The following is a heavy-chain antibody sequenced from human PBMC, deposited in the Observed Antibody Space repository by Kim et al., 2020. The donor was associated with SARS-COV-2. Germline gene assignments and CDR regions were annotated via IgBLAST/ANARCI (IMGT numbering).Heavy chain of an antibody. J-gene: IGHJ5*02. V-gene: IGHV4-31*03. Sequence: SETLSLTCTVSGGSISSGGYYWSWIRQHPGKGLEWIGYIYYSGSTYYNPSLKSRVTISVDTSKNQFSLKLSSVTAADTAVYYCARVGVVRGVMGWFDPWGQGTLVTVSS. CDR1: GGSISSGGYY. CDR2: IYYSGST. D-gene: IGHD3-10*01. CDR3: ARVGVVRGVMGWFDP.